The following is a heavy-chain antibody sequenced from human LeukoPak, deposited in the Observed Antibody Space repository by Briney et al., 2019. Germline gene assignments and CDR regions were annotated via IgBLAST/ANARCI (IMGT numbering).Heavy chain of an antibody. V-gene: IGHV1-46*01. CDR1: GYTFTSNY. CDR3: ASGPGTTVVPYFDY. D-gene: IGHD4-23*01. J-gene: IGHJ4*02. CDR2: IYPRDGST. Sequence: ASVKVSCKASGYTFTSNYIHWVRQAPGQGLEWMGMIYPRDGSTSYAQKFQGRVTITADESTSTAYMELSSLRSEDTAVYYCASGPGTTVVPYFDYWGQGTLVTVSS.